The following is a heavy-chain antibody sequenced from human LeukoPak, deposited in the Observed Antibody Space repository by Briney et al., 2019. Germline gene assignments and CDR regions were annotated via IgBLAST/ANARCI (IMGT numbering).Heavy chain of an antibody. CDR1: GFTFSSYA. Sequence: PGRSLRLSCAASGFTFSSYAMHWVRQAPGKGLEWVAVISYDGSNKYYADSVKGRFTISRDNSKNTLYLQMNSLRAEDTAVYYCAKEKGFSSGWEHFDYWGQGTLVTVSS. CDR2: ISYDGSNK. CDR3: AKEKGFSSGWEHFDY. J-gene: IGHJ4*02. V-gene: IGHV3-30*04. D-gene: IGHD6-19*01.